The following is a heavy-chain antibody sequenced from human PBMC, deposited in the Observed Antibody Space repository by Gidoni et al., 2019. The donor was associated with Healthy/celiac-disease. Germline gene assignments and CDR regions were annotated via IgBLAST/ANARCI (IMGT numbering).Heavy chain of an antibody. Sequence: QVQLVASGGGVVQPGRSLRLSCAASGFSFSSYGMHWVRQAPGKGLEWVAVIWYDGSNKYYADSVKGRFTISRDNSKNTLYLQMNSLRAEDTAVYYCARDLYDSSGWYSYWGQGTLVTVSS. V-gene: IGHV3-33*01. CDR1: GFSFSSYG. CDR3: ARDLYDSSGWYSY. J-gene: IGHJ4*02. CDR2: IWYDGSNK. D-gene: IGHD6-19*01.